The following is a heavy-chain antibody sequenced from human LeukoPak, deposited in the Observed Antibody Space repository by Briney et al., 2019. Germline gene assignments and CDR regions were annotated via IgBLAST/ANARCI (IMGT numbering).Heavy chain of an antibody. CDR1: GGSISSSSYY. Sequence: SETLSLTCTVSGGSISSSSYYWGWIRQPPGKGLEWIGSIYYSGSTYYNPSLKSRVTISVDTSKNQFSLKLSSVTAADTAVYYCARVGTNNWFDPWCQGTLVTVSS. V-gene: IGHV4-39*07. CDR3: ARVGTNNWFDP. CDR2: IYYSGST. J-gene: IGHJ5*02. D-gene: IGHD1-26*01.